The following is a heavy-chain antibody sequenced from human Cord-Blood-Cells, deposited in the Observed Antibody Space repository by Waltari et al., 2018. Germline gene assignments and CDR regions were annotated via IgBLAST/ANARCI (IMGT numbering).Heavy chain of an antibody. Sequence: QVQLQESGPGLVKPSETLSLTCTVSGGSISSYYWSWIRQPPGKGLEWIGDIYYSRSTNYNPSLKSRVTISVDTSKNQFSLKLSSVTAADTAVYYCARGRYYYGSGSYSGYYYYYGMDVWGQGTTVTVSS. V-gene: IGHV4-59*01. CDR3: ARGRYYYGSGSYSGYYYYYGMDV. D-gene: IGHD3-10*01. CDR1: GGSISSYY. J-gene: IGHJ6*02. CDR2: IYYSRST.